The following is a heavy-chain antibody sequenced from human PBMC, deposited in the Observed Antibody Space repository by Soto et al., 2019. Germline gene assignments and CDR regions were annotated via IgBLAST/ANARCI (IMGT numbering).Heavy chain of an antibody. D-gene: IGHD3-10*01. V-gene: IGHV4-59*01. J-gene: IGHJ4*02. Sequence: QVQLQESGPGLVKPSETLSLTCIVSGGSISSYYWNWIRQSPGKGLEWIGYIYYSGTTNYNPSLKSRVAISVDTSKNQFSLKLSSVTAADTAIYYCARDPHYGSGSLSGYYFDYWGQGTLVTVSS. CDR3: ARDPHYGSGSLSGYYFDY. CDR2: IYYSGTT. CDR1: GGSISSYY.